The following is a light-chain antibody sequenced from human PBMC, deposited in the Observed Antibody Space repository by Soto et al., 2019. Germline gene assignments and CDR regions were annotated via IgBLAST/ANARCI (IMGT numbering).Light chain of an antibody. CDR3: NSYTSKSTGV. CDR1: RSDVGGYGY. CDR2: EVS. J-gene: IGLJ1*01. Sequence: QSALTQPTSVSGSPGQSITISCTGTRSDVGGYGYVSWYQQRPGKAPKLIIYEVSNRPSGVSNRFSGSKSGNTASLTISGLQAEDEADYYCNSYTSKSTGVFGTGTKLTVL. V-gene: IGLV2-14*01.